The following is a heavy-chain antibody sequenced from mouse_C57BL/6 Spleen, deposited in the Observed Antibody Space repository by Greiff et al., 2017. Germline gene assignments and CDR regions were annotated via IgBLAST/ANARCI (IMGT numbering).Heavy chain of an antibody. CDR2: INPSTGGT. CDR3: ARWITTVVARNYYAMDY. V-gene: IGHV1-42*01. Sequence: EVQGVESGPELVKPGASVKISCKASGYSFTGYYMNWVKQSPEKSLEWIGEINPSTGGTTYNQKFKAKATLTVDKSSSTAYMQLKSLTSEDSAVYYCARWITTVVARNYYAMDYWGQGTSVTVSS. CDR1: GYSFTGYY. D-gene: IGHD1-1*01. J-gene: IGHJ4*01.